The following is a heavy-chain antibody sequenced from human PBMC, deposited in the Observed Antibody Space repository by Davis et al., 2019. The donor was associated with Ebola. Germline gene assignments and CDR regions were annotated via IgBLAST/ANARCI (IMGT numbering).Heavy chain of an antibody. CDR2: INTDGSRT. J-gene: IGHJ4*02. Sequence: GESLKISCAASGFTFSSYWIHWVRQAPGKGLVWVSRINTDGSRTRDADSVKGRFTISRDNAKNTLYLQMNSLRAEDTAVYYRARVLSYCSGGSCPGGSDHWGQGTLVTVSS. V-gene: IGHV3-74*01. D-gene: IGHD2-15*01. CDR1: GFTFSSYW. CDR3: ARVLSYCSGGSCPGGSDH.